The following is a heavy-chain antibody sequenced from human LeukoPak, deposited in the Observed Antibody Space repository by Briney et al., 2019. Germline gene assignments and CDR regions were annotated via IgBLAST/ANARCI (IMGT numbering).Heavy chain of an antibody. V-gene: IGHV3-21*01. CDR1: GFTFSTYN. Sequence: GGSLRLSCAAAGFTFSTYNMSWVRQAPGKWLESVSSITSTSRTIFYADSVQGRFTISRDNAKNTVSLEMNSLRSEDAAIYYCARDFPDNSLFDLWGQGTLVSVSS. J-gene: IGHJ4*02. D-gene: IGHD5-24*01. CDR3: ARDFPDNSLFDL. CDR2: ITSTSRTI.